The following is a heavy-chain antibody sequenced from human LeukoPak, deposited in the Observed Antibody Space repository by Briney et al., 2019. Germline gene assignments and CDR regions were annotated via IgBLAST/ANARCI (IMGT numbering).Heavy chain of an antibody. CDR3: ARGPYSYGYWDY. CDR1: GYSISSGYY. V-gene: IGHV4-38-2*01. CDR2: IYHSGST. J-gene: IGHJ4*02. Sequence: PSETLSLTCAVSGYSISSGYYWGWIRQPPGKGLEWIGRIYHSGSTYYNPSLESRVTISVDTSKNQFSLKLSSVTAADTAVYYCARGPYSYGYWDYWGQGTLVTVSS. D-gene: IGHD5-18*01.